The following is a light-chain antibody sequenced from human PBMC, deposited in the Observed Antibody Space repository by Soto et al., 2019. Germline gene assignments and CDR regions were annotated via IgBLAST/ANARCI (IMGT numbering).Light chain of an antibody. CDR1: QSVGTY. Sequence: EIVLTQSPATLSLSPGERATLSCRASQSVGTYLVWYQQKPGQAPRLLIYDAFNRATGIPARFSGSGSGTDFTLTISILEPEDFAVYYCQQYNNWLTWTFGQGTKVDIK. CDR3: QQYNNWLTWT. V-gene: IGKV3-11*01. CDR2: DAF. J-gene: IGKJ1*01.